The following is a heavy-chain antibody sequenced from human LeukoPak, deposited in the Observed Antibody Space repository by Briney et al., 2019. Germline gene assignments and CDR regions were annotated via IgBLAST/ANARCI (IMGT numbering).Heavy chain of an antibody. Sequence: PSETLSLTCTVSGGSISSSSYYWGWIRQPPGKGLEWIGSIYYSGSTYYNPSLKSRVTISVDTSKDQFSLKLSSVTAADTAVYYCARPGYGSGSIDYWGQGTLVTVSS. V-gene: IGHV4-39*01. D-gene: IGHD3-10*01. CDR1: GGSISSSSYY. CDR2: IYYSGST. CDR3: ARPGYGSGSIDY. J-gene: IGHJ4*02.